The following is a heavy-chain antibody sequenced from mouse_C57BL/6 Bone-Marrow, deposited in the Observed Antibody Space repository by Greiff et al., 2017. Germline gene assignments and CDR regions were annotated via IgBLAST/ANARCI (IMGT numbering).Heavy chain of an antibody. J-gene: IGHJ1*03. CDR2: ISDGGSYT. CDR1: GFTFSSYA. CDR3: ARENWPYWYFDV. V-gene: IGHV5-4*01. D-gene: IGHD4-1*01. Sequence: EVMLVESGGGLVKPGGSLKLSCAASGFTFSSYAMSWVRQTPEKRLEWVATISDGGSYTYYPDNVKGRFTISRDNAKNNLYLQMSHLKSEDTAMYYCARENWPYWYFDVWGTGTTVTVSS.